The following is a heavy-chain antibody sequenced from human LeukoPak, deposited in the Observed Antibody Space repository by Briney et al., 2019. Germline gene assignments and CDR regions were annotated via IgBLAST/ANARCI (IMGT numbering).Heavy chain of an antibody. CDR1: GYTFTVYY. J-gene: IGHJ4*02. D-gene: IGHD1-7*01. V-gene: IGHV1-2*02. CDR2: INPNSGGT. Sequence: GASVKVSCKASGYTFTVYYMHWVRQAPGQGLEWMGWINPNSGGTNYAQKFQGRVTMTRDTSISTAYMELSNLRSEDTALYYCAGGAVDNWNSGKLIDYWGQGTLVTVSS. CDR3: AGGAVDNWNSGKLIDY.